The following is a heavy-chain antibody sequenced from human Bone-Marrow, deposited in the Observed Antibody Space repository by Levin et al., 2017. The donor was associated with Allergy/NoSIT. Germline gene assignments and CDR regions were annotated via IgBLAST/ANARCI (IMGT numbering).Heavy chain of an antibody. J-gene: IGHJ6*02. V-gene: IGHV3-74*01. Sequence: QTGGSLRHSCAASGFSFSGFPFSRFWMHWVRQAPGKGLLWVSGMNSDGSTKNYADSVKGRFTISRDNAKNMVYLQMNSLRGEDTAVYYCARGNYYGMDVWGQGTTVTVS. CDR1: GFSFSGFPFSRFW. CDR3: ARGNYYGMDV. CDR2: MNSDGSTK.